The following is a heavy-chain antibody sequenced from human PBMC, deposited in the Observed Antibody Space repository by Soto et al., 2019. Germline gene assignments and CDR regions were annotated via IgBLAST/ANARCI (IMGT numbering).Heavy chain of an antibody. J-gene: IGHJ4*02. D-gene: IGHD7-27*01. Sequence: SETLSLTCNVSGGSVSSVRNFGGWIRQPPGKGLEWIAYIYNNGNTNYNPSLKSRATISVDTSKNQCSLKLTSVTAADSAVYFCARTVMPVGNLAAFDHWGQGVLVTVSS. CDR1: GGSVSSVRNF. CDR3: ARTVMPVGNLAAFDH. CDR2: IYNNGNT. V-gene: IGHV4-61*01.